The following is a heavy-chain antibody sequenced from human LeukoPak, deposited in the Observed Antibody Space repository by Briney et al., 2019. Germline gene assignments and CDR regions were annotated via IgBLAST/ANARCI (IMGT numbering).Heavy chain of an antibody. J-gene: IGHJ4*02. V-gene: IGHV3-74*01. CDR2: INSDGSST. CDR3: VGGSNMVRGVITDDSDY. Sequence: GGSLRLSCAASGFTFSSYWMHWVRQAPGKGLVWVSRINSDGSSTNYADSVKGRFTISRDNAKNTLYLQMNSLRAEDTAVYYCVGGSNMVRGVITDDSDYWGQGTLVTVSS. D-gene: IGHD3-10*01. CDR1: GFTFSSYW.